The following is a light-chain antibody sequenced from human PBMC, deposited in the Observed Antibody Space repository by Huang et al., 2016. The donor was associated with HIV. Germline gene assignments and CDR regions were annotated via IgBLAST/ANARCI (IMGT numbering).Light chain of an antibody. Sequence: IQLTQSPSSLSASVGDRVTITCRASQGISSYLAWYQQKSGKAPKLLIYAASTLQSGVPSRCSGSGSGTDFTLTISSLQPEDFATYYCQQLHNYPLTFGGGTKVEVK. CDR2: AAS. J-gene: IGKJ4*01. V-gene: IGKV1-9*01. CDR3: QQLHNYPLT. CDR1: QGISSY.